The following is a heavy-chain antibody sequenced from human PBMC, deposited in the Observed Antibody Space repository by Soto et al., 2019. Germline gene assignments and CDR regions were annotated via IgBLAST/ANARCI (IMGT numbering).Heavy chain of an antibody. CDR3: AKDLRPGLVVPTKSGFDP. V-gene: IGHV3-23*01. CDR1: GFPFNTYA. CDR2: TSIGGNT. D-gene: IGHD3-10*01. Sequence: GGSLRLSCEASGFPFNTYAMTWFRQLPGMGLEWVSTTSIGGNTDFAESVRGRFSVSRDNSKNTLYLQMTNLRAEDAAIYFCAKDLRPGLVVPTKSGFDPWGQGARVTVSS. J-gene: IGHJ5*02.